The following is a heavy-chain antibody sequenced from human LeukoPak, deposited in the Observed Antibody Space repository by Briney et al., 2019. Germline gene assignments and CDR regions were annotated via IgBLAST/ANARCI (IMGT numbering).Heavy chain of an antibody. CDR1: GYTFTGYY. CDR3: ARVRVTMVRGVISPPDY. V-gene: IGHV1-2*02. J-gene: IGHJ4*02. Sequence: GASVKVSCKASGYTFTGYYMHWVRQAPGQGLEWMGWINPNSGGTNYAQKFQGRVTMTRDTSISTAYMELSRLRSDDTAVYYCARVRVTMVRGVISPPDYWGQGTLVTVSS. CDR2: INPNSGGT. D-gene: IGHD3-10*01.